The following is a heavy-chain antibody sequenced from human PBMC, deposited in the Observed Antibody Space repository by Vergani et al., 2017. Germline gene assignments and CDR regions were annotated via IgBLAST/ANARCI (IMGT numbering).Heavy chain of an antibody. CDR2: ISGSSSYV. D-gene: IGHD2-8*01. CDR3: ARGLWYCTHIRCSPPSY. CDR1: GFSFSSYS. V-gene: IGHV3-21*02. Sequence: EVQLVESGGGLVKPGGSLRLSCAASGFSFSSYSMNWVRQAPGKGLEWVASISGSSSYVFYRDSVEGRFTITRDNAKKSVYLQMNSLRAEDTAMYFCARGLWYCTHIRCSPPSYWVQGTQVTVSS. J-gene: IGHJ4*02.